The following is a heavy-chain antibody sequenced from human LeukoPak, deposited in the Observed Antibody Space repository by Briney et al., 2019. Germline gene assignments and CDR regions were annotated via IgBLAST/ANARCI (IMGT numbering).Heavy chain of an antibody. CDR1: GYSFTKYW. V-gene: IGHV5-51*01. J-gene: IGHJ4*02. D-gene: IGHD2-15*01. CDR2: IYPGDSDT. CDR3: ARLQCTGGSCYIDY. Sequence: GESLKISCKGSGYSFTKYWIGWVRQTPGKGLEWMGIIYPGDSDTRYSPSFQGQVTISADKSSSTAYLQWSSLRASDTAMSYCARLQCTGGSCYIDYWGQGTLVTVSS.